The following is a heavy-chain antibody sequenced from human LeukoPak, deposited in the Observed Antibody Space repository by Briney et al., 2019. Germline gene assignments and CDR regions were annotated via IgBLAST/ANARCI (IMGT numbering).Heavy chain of an antibody. J-gene: IGHJ6*03. CDR2: ISYDGSNK. CDR1: GFTFSSYA. D-gene: IGHD3-10*01. Sequence: PGRSLRLSCAASGFTFSSYAMHWVRQAPGKGLEWVGVISYDGSNKYYADSVKGRFTISRNNSKNTLYLQMNSLRAEDTAVYYCAKVPMVRGVWYYYYYMDVWGKGTTVTISS. V-gene: IGHV3-30*04. CDR3: AKVPMVRGVWYYYYYMDV.